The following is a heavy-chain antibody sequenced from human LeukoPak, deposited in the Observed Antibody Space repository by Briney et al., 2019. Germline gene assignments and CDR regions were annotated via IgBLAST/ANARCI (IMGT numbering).Heavy chain of an antibody. J-gene: IGHJ3*02. CDR2: ISSRGTTI. Sequence: GGSLRLSCAVSGFTFSDYYMSWIRQAPGKGLEWVSYISSRGTTIYYPDSVKGRFTVSRDNARKSLFLQMNSLRAEDTAVYYCARDHKGGDGADAFDIWGHGTMVTVSS. CDR3: ARDHKGGDGADAFDI. V-gene: IGHV3-11*01. D-gene: IGHD5-24*01. CDR1: GFTFSDYY.